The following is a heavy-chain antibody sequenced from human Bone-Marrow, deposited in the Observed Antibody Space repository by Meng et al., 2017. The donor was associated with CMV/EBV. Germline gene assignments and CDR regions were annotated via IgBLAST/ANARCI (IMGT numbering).Heavy chain of an antibody. V-gene: IGHV3-21*01. CDR2: ISSSSSYI. Sequence: GESLKISCAASGFTFSSYSMNWVRQAPGKGLEWVSSISSSSSYIYYADSVKGRFTISRDNAKNSLYLQMNSLRAEDTAVYYCARDFTPHSSGYYTPFDYWGQGTRVTGSS. CDR1: GFTFSSYS. CDR3: ARDFTPHSSGYYTPFDY. D-gene: IGHD3-22*01. J-gene: IGHJ4*02.